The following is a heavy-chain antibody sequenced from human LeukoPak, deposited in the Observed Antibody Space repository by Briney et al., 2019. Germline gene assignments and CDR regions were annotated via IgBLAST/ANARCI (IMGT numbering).Heavy chain of an antibody. CDR1: GLTFSNYA. CDR3: SKDPIGDYVGAFDM. D-gene: IGHD4-17*01. J-gene: IGHJ3*02. V-gene: IGHV3-23*01. Sequence: PGGSLTLSCTASGLTFSNYATTWVRQAPGKGLEWVSSITGSGRGTYYADSVKGRFSVSRDNSQNTVFLHMNSLRADDTALYYCSKDPIGDYVGAFDMWGPGTMVTVFS. CDR2: ITGSGRGT.